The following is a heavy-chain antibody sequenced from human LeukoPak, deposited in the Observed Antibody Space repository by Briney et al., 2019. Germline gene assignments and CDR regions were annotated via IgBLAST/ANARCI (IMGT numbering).Heavy chain of an antibody. CDR1: GFTFSSYS. D-gene: IGHD3-10*01. Sequence: GGSLRLSCAASGFTFSSYSMNWVRQAPGKGLEWVSSISNSSSYIYYADSVKGRFTISRDNAKNSLYLQMNSLRAEDTAVYYCARVPMVRGIAIAEADYWGQGTLVTVSS. CDR3: ARVPMVRGIAIAEADY. V-gene: IGHV3-21*01. CDR2: ISNSSSYI. J-gene: IGHJ4*02.